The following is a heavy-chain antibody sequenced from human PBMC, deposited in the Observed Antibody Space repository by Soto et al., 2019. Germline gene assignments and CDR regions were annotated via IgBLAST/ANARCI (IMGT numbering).Heavy chain of an antibody. Sequence: QVQLQESGPGLVKPSQTLSLTCTVSGGSISSGGYYWSWIRQHPGKGLEWIGYIYYSGSTYYNPSLKSRVTISVDTSKNQFSLKLSSVTAADTAVYYRARGIVATISLWFDPWGQGTLVTVSS. CDR2: IYYSGST. D-gene: IGHD5-12*01. CDR3: ARGIVATISLWFDP. V-gene: IGHV4-31*03. J-gene: IGHJ5*02. CDR1: GGSISSGGYY.